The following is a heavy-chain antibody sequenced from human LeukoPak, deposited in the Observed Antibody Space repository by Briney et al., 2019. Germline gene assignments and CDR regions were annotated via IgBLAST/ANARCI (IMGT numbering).Heavy chain of an antibody. J-gene: IGHJ4*02. CDR2: MNQDETEK. CDR3: ATGFGSDY. Sequence: PGGSLRLSCAASGFTFSSNWMTWVRHAPGKGLEWVANMNQDETEKYYLDSVKGRFTISRDNAKKSLYLQMNSLRAEDTAVYYCATGFGSDYWGQGTLVTVSS. D-gene: IGHD1-26*01. CDR1: GFTFSSNW. V-gene: IGHV3-7*01.